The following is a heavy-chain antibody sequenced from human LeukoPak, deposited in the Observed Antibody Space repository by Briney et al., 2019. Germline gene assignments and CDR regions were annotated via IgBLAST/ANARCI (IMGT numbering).Heavy chain of an antibody. Sequence: GGSLRLSSAASGFTFSTYWMSWVRQAPGKGLEWVANIKQDGSETYYADSVKGRFTIFRDNAKNSLYLQMDSLRVEDTAVYYCANGDGFDYWGQGTLVIVSS. V-gene: IGHV3-7*01. J-gene: IGHJ4*02. D-gene: IGHD5-24*01. CDR2: IKQDGSET. CDR1: GFTFSTYW. CDR3: ANGDGFDY.